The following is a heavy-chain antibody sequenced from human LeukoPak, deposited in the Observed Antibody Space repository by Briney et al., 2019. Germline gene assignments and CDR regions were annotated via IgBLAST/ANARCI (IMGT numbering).Heavy chain of an antibody. Sequence: GGSLRLSCAASGFTFSSYWMTWVRQAPGKGLEWVAKIKQDGSDKYYVDSVKGRFTISRDNAKNSLYLQMNSLRAEDTAVYYCARDFRYYDFWSGYDTAYWYFDLWGRGTLVTVSS. V-gene: IGHV3-7*01. CDR1: GFTFSSYW. J-gene: IGHJ2*01. CDR2: IKQDGSDK. CDR3: ARDFRYYDFWSGYDTAYWYFDL. D-gene: IGHD3-3*01.